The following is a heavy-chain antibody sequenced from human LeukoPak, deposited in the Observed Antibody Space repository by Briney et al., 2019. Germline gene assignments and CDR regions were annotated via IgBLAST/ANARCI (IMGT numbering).Heavy chain of an antibody. J-gene: IGHJ5*02. CDR1: GYNFTSYW. CDR2: IYPRDSDT. Sequence: GESLKISCKGSGYNFTSYWIAWVRQMPGKGLEWMGSIYPRDSDTKYSPSFQGQVTISADKSISTAYLQWSSLKASDTAMYYCARHSSGWFDPWGQGTLVTVSS. CDR3: ARHSSGWFDP. V-gene: IGHV5-51*01. D-gene: IGHD2-8*02.